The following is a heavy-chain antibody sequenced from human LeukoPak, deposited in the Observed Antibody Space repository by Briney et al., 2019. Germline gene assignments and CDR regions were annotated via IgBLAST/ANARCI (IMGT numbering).Heavy chain of an antibody. Sequence: ASVKVSCKASGYTFTSYDISWVRQAAGQGLEWMGWMNPSSGNTGYAQKFKGRVTMTRNTSINTAYMELSSLRSEDTAVYYCARGLRDSSGREYFQHWGQGTLVTVSS. CDR3: ARGLRDSSGREYFQH. D-gene: IGHD3-22*01. CDR2: MNPSSGNT. CDR1: GYTFTSYD. V-gene: IGHV1-8*01. J-gene: IGHJ1*01.